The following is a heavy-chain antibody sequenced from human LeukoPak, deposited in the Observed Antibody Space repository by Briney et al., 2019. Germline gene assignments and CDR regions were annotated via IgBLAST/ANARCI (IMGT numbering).Heavy chain of an antibody. Sequence: GESLKISCKGSGYSFTSYWIGWVRQMPGKGLEWMGIIYPGDSDTRYSPSFQGQVTISADKSISTAYLQWSSLRVSDTAMYYCARLVIYGSGSYYFDYWGQGTLVTVSS. V-gene: IGHV5-51*01. CDR3: ARLVIYGSGSYYFDY. CDR2: IYPGDSDT. J-gene: IGHJ4*02. CDR1: GYSFTSYW. D-gene: IGHD3-10*01.